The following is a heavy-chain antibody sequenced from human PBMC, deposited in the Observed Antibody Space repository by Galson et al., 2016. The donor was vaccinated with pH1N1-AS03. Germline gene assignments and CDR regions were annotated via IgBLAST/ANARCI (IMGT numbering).Heavy chain of an antibody. CDR1: GFTFTDFA. Sequence: SLRLSCATSGFTFTDFAVSWVRQAQGRGLEWVSATSSSGGSTYYAESVKGRFTISRDYSKNTVDLQMNSLRAEDTAGYYCAKDRNDYRLHYFSGSDVWGQGTTVIVSS. V-gene: IGHV3-23*01. CDR3: AKDRNDYRLHYFSGSDV. J-gene: IGHJ6*02. CDR2: TSSSGGST. D-gene: IGHD1-1*01.